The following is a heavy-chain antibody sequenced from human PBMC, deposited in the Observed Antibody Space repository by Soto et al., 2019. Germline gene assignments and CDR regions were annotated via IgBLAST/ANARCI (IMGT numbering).Heavy chain of an antibody. CDR2: VYNSGST. CDR3: ARGGPSSKWLDP. CDR1: GGSISSYY. J-gene: IGHJ5*02. V-gene: IGHV4-59*01. Sequence: QVQLQESGPGLLKSSETLSLTCTVSGGSISSYYWSWIRQPPGKGLEWIGYVYNSGSTNYNPSLKRRVTLSIDTSKNQFSLKLTSLTATDTAVYYCARGGPSSKWLDPWGQGTLVTVSS.